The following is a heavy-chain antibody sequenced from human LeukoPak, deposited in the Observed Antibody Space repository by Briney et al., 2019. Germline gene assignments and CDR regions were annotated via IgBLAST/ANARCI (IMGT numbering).Heavy chain of an antibody. J-gene: IGHJ4*02. V-gene: IGHV3-30*02. CDR3: AKDLVTMVRGAISN. Sequence: DSVKGRLTISRDNSNNTLYLQLNSLRAEDTALYFCAKDLVTMVRGAISNWGQGTLVTVSS. D-gene: IGHD3-10*01.